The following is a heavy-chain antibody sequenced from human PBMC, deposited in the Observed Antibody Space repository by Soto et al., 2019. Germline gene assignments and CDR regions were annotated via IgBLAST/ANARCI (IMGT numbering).Heavy chain of an antibody. V-gene: IGHV3-7*05. Sequence: EVQLVESGGGLVQPGGSLRLSCAASGFTFSTYWMSWVRQAPGKGLEWVANIKQDGSEKYYVDSVKGRFTISRDNTKKSLYLQMNSLRAEHTAVYYCASRYLEYCNSASCSAPYDYWGQGTLVTVSS. J-gene: IGHJ4*02. CDR3: ASRYLEYCNSASCSAPYDY. CDR2: IKQDGSEK. CDR1: GFTFSTYW. D-gene: IGHD2-2*01.